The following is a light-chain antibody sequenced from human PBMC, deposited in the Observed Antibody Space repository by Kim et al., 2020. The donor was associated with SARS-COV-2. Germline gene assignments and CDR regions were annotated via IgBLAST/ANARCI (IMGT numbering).Light chain of an antibody. Sequence: ETVMTQSPATLSVSPGERATLSCRASQSVSSNVAWYQQKPGQTPRLLIYGASTRATGIPARFSGSGSGTEFTLTISSLQSEDFALYYCQQYNNWPYTFGQGTKLEIK. V-gene: IGKV3-15*01. CDR1: QSVSSN. CDR2: GAS. CDR3: QQYNNWPYT. J-gene: IGKJ2*01.